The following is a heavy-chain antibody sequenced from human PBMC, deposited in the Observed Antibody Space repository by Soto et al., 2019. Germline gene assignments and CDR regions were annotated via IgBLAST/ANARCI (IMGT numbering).Heavy chain of an antibody. CDR2: ISSSGSTI. J-gene: IGHJ4*02. D-gene: IGHD1-20*01. V-gene: IGHV3-48*03. Sequence: EVQLVESGGGLVQPGGSLRLSCAASGFTFSSYEMNWVRQAPGKGLEWVSYISSSGSTIYYADSVKGRFTISRDNAKNSLYLQMNSLRAEDTAVYYCASSVTGTFDYWGQGTLVTVSS. CDR1: GFTFSSYE. CDR3: ASSVTGTFDY.